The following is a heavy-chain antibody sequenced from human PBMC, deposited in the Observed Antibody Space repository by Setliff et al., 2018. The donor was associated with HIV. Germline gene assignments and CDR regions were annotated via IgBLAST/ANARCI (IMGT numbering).Heavy chain of an antibody. D-gene: IGHD3-22*01. CDR1: GGSFSAYY. Sequence: PSETLSLTCAVYGGSFSAYYWTWIRQPPGKELEWIGEINHSGSTYYNPSLRSRVTLTVDSSKKQFSLKLRSITAADTALYFCARAADYYDSSGYWAPPRYFDYWGQGTLVTVSS. CDR2: INHSGST. V-gene: IGHV4-34*01. CDR3: ARAADYYDSSGYWAPPRYFDY. J-gene: IGHJ4*02.